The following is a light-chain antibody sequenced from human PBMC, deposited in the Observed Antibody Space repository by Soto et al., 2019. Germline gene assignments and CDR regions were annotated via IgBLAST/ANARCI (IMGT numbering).Light chain of an antibody. Sequence: DSVMTQSPLSLPVTPGEPASISCRSSQSLLHSNGYNYLDWYLQKPGQSPQLLIYLGSNRASGVPDRFRGSGSGTDFTFTISRLQPEDIATYYCQQYENLPTFGQGTRLEIK. CDR1: QSLLHSNGYNY. CDR3: QQYENLPT. J-gene: IGKJ5*01. V-gene: IGKV2-28*01. CDR2: LGS.